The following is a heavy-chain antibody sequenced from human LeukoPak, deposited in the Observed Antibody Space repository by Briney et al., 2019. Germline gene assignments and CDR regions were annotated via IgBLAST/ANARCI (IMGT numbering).Heavy chain of an antibody. D-gene: IGHD3-16*02. CDR3: TRAGGRELSRGAFDI. CDR1: GGTFSSYA. CDR2: IIPIFGAP. J-gene: IGHJ3*02. V-gene: IGHV1-69*05. Sequence: ASVKVSCKASGGTFSSYAISWVRQAPGQGLEVMGTIIPIFGAPHYAQKFQGRVTITTDESTSTANMELSGLTSDDTAVYYCTRAGGRELSRGAFDIWGQGTMVTVSS.